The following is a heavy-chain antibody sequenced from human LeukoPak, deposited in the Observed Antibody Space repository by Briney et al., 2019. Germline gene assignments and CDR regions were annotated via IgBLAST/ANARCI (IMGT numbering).Heavy chain of an antibody. CDR2: IVPMFGRA. J-gene: IGHJ4*02. D-gene: IGHD3-10*01. V-gene: IGHV1-69*13. Sequence: SVKVSCKTSGGSFSGYAISWVRQAPGQGLEWMGDIVPMFGRANYAQNFQGRLTITADDSTSTVYMEMTSLRFDGTAIYYCAREVTVHHPAFGDWGQGTLVTVSS. CDR1: GGSFSGYA. CDR3: AREVTVHHPAFGD.